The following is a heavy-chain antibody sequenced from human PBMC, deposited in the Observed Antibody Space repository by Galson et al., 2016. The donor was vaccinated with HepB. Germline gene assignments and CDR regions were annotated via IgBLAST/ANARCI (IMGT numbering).Heavy chain of an antibody. CDR1: GFTFSAYS. D-gene: IGHD2-21*02. CDR2: IANGGSTI. CDR3: VRDHFYSFYV. V-gene: IGHV3-48*04. Sequence: SLRLSCAASGFTFSAYSMNWVRQTPGKGLEWLAYIANGGSTIFYADSVKGRFIIPRDASKDSLYLHMNSRTVGDTAVYYCVRDHFYSFYVWGQGTVVTVSS. J-gene: IGHJ3*01.